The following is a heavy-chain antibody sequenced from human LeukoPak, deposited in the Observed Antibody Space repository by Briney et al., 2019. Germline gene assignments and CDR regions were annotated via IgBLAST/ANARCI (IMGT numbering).Heavy chain of an antibody. CDR2: IIPIFGTA. J-gene: IGHJ4*02. Sequence: ASVKVSCKASGGTCSSYAISWVRQAPGQGLEWMGGIIPIFGTANYAQKFQGRVTITADESTSTAYMELSSLRSEDTAVYYCARARYYDSSGYSTDYWGQGTLVTVSS. V-gene: IGHV1-69*13. CDR1: GGTCSSYA. CDR3: ARARYYDSSGYSTDY. D-gene: IGHD3-22*01.